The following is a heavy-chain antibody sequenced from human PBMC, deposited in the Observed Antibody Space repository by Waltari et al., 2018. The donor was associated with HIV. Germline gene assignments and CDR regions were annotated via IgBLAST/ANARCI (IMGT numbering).Heavy chain of an antibody. D-gene: IGHD6-13*01. CDR2: SSVSAYST. J-gene: IGHJ6*02. V-gene: IGHV3-23*01. CDR3: AKEHQYSHTWYSFYGMDV. Sequence: EGQLLESGGGLVQPGGSLRLSCAASGFTFSNYAMNWVRPAPGKGLGWVSASSVSAYSTYCADSGKGRFTISRDNSQNKLFLQMNSLRADDTAVYFCAKEHQYSHTWYSFYGMDVWGQGTTVTVSS. CDR1: GFTFSNYA.